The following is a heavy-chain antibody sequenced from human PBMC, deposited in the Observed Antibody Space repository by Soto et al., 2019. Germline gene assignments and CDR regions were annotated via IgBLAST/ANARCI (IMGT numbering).Heavy chain of an antibody. CDR1: GYTFNTFG. J-gene: IGHJ4*02. D-gene: IGHD3-16*01. V-gene: IGHV1-18*01. CDR2: VSGYSDKR. Sequence: ASVKVSCKASGYTFNTFGITWVRQAPGQGLERMGCVSGYSDKRDYSRKLQDRITLTADPSTTTSYMELRSLKTEDTAVYYCTRLITPLDYWGRGTLVTVSS. CDR3: TRLITPLDY.